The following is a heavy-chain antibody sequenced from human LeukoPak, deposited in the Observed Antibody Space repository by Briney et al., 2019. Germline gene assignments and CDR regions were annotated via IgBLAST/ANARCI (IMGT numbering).Heavy chain of an antibody. J-gene: IGHJ4*02. CDR3: ARGVSYYFDY. CDR1: RFTFSSYS. Sequence: PGGSLRVSCAASRFTFSSYSMSWVRRAPGKGLEWVSSISGSGDGTYYADSVKGRFTISIDNAKNSLYLQMNSLRADDTAVYYCARGVSYYFDYWGQGTLVTVSS. CDR2: ISGSGDGT. V-gene: IGHV3-23*01.